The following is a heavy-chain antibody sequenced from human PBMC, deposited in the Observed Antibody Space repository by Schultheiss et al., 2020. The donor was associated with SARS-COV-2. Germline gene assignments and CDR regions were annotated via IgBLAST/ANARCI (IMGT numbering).Heavy chain of an antibody. D-gene: IGHD3-16*02. CDR3: ATGHYDYVWGSYRGYNWFDP. CDR1: GYTFTSYD. J-gene: IGHJ5*02. CDR2: MNPNSGNT. V-gene: IGHV1-8*03. Sequence: GESLKISCKASGYTFTSYDINWVRQATGQGLEWMGWMNPNSGNTGYAQKFQGRVTITRNTSISTAYMELSSLRSEDTAVYYCATGHYDYVWGSYRGYNWFDPWGQGTLVTVSS.